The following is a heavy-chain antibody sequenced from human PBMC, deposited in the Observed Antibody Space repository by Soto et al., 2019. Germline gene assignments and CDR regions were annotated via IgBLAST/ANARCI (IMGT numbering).Heavy chain of an antibody. CDR2: IYYSGST. J-gene: IGHJ4*02. V-gene: IGHV4-59*01. Sequence: PLEILSLTCTVSGGSISSYYWSWIRQPPGKGLEWIGYIYYSGSTNYNPSLKSRVTISVDTSKDQFSLKLSSVTAADTAVYYCASSQLRYFDWLSAFDYWGQGTLVTVSS. CDR3: ASSQLRYFDWLSAFDY. D-gene: IGHD3-9*01. CDR1: GGSISSYY.